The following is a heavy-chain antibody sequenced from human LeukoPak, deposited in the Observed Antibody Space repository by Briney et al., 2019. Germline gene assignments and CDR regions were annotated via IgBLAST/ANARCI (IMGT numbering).Heavy chain of an antibody. CDR1: GYTFTGYY. V-gene: IGHV1-2*02. Sequence: ASVKVSCKASGYTFTGYYMHWVRQAPGQGLEWMGWINPNSGGTNYAQKFQGRVTMTRDTSISTAYMELSRLRSDDTAVYYCARDGRGYSGYGWYWFDPWGQGTLVTVSS. CDR2: INPNSGGT. J-gene: IGHJ5*02. CDR3: ARDGRGYSGYGWYWFDP. D-gene: IGHD5-12*01.